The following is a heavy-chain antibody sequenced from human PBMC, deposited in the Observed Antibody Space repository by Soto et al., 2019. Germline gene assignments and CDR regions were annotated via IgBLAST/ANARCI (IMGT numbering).Heavy chain of an antibody. CDR3: ARDRGYHDSSGYFDY. J-gene: IGHJ4*02. V-gene: IGHV3-11*01. Sequence: GGSLRLSCAASGFIFSDYYMSWIRQAPGKGLEWISYISSSDNIIYYADSVKGRFTISRDNAKNSLYLQMNSLRAEDTAVYYCARDRGYHDSSGYFDYWGQGTLVTVSS. CDR2: ISSSDNII. CDR1: GFIFSDYY. D-gene: IGHD3-22*01.